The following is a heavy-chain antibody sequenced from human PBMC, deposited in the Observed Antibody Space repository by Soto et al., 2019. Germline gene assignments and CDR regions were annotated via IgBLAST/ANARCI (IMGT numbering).Heavy chain of an antibody. Sequence: GGSLRLSCAASGFTFSSYEMNWVRQAPGKGLEWVSYISSSGSTIQHTDSVKGRFTISRDNAKNALYRQMNSLRAEDTAVYYCARKGYYDSSGYYYDYYGMDVWGQGTTVTVSS. CDR3: ARKGYYDSSGYYYDYYGMDV. J-gene: IGHJ6*02. CDR2: ISSSGSTI. CDR1: GFTFSSYE. D-gene: IGHD3-22*01. V-gene: IGHV3-48*03.